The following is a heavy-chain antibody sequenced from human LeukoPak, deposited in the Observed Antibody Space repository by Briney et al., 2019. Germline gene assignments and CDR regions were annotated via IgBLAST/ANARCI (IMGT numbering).Heavy chain of an antibody. J-gene: IGHJ4*02. Sequence: GGSLRLSCAASGFTFSSYAMRWVRQARGKGLEWVSAISGSGLTTYYADSVKGRFTISRDNSKNTLYLQMNSLRADDTAVYYCAKANYDFWSTYYSGYYFDYWGQGTLVTVSS. CDR1: GFTFSSYA. D-gene: IGHD3-3*01. CDR3: AKANYDFWSTYYSGYYFDY. V-gene: IGHV3-23*01. CDR2: ISGSGLTT.